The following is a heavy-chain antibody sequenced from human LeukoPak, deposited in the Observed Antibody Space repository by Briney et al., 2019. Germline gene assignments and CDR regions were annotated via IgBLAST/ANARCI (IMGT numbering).Heavy chain of an antibody. CDR2: ISGSGGST. V-gene: IGHV3-23*01. Sequence: PGESLRLSCTTSGFNFNNAWMNWVRQAPGKGLEWVSAISGSGGSTYYADSVKGRFTISRDNAKNTLYLQMNSLRVDDTAVYYCALTSVGFDHWGQGALVTVSP. J-gene: IGHJ4*02. CDR3: ALTSVGFDH. D-gene: IGHD4-23*01. CDR1: GFNFNNAW.